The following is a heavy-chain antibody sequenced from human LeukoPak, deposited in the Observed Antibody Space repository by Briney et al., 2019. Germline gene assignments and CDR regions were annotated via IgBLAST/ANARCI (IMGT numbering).Heavy chain of an antibody. Sequence: GESLKISCKGSGCSFATYWIGWVRQMPGKGLEWMGIIYPGDSDTRYSPSFQGQVTISADKSISTAYLQWGSLKASDTAMYYCTRQRFYGDYSDYWGQGTLVTVSS. CDR1: GCSFATYW. V-gene: IGHV5-51*01. CDR3: TRQRFYGDYSDY. D-gene: IGHD4-17*01. CDR2: IYPGDSDT. J-gene: IGHJ4*02.